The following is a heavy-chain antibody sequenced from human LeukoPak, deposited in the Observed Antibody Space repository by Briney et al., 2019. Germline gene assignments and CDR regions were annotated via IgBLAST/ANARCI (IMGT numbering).Heavy chain of an antibody. CDR3: AKDRFYGSGSYTFDS. CDR1: GFTFSRYA. CDR2: ISGSGGST. V-gene: IGHV3-23*01. J-gene: IGHJ4*02. D-gene: IGHD3-10*01. Sequence: GGSLRLSCAASGFTFSRYAMNWVRQAPGKGLEWVSAISGSGGSTYYADSVKGRFTISRDNSKSTLYLQMNSLRAEDSAVYYCAKDRFYGSGSYTFDSWGQGTLATVSS.